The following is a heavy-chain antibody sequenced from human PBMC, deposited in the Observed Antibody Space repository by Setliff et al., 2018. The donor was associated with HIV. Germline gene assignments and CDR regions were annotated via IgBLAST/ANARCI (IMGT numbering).Heavy chain of an antibody. D-gene: IGHD3-3*01. CDR1: GFTFSSFA. V-gene: IGHV3-23*01. CDR3: ARGPQYNFWGGYLGL. CDR2: ISNSGTST. Sequence: PGGSLRLSCAASGFTFSSFAMTWVRQAPGKGLEWVSSISNSGTSTLYAASGKGRFTISRDNSKNTLYLQMNSLRAADTAVYYCARGPQYNFWGGYLGLWGKGTLVTVSS. J-gene: IGHJ4*02.